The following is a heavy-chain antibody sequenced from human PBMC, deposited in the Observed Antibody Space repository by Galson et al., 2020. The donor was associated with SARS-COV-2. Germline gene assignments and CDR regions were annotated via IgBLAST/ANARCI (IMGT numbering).Heavy chain of an antibody. CDR3: ARGTSLVTSLEAFDI. J-gene: IGHJ3*02. Sequence: SVKVSCKASGGTLSSNGITWVRQAPGQGLEWMGRIIPIFGTTKYPQKFQGRVTIIADESTNTAYMELSSLRSEDTAVYYCARGTSLVTSLEAFDIWGQGTMVTVSS. CDR2: IIPIFGTT. D-gene: IGHD3-16*02. V-gene: IGHV1-69*13. CDR1: GGTLSSNG.